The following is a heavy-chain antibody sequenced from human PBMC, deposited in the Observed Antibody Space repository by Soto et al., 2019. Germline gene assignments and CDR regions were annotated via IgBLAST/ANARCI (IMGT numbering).Heavy chain of an antibody. J-gene: IGHJ6*02. CDR3: AKFYYGDYSYYYSGMDV. Sequence: EVQVLESGGGLVQPGGSLRLSCAASGFTFSSYAMSWVRQAPGKGLEWVSAISGSGDSTRYADSVQGRFTISRDTSKHTRYLQMNSLRAEDTAVYYCAKFYYGDYSYYYSGMDVWGQGTTVTVSS. V-gene: IGHV3-23*01. CDR2: ISGSGDST. D-gene: IGHD4-17*01. CDR1: GFTFSSYA.